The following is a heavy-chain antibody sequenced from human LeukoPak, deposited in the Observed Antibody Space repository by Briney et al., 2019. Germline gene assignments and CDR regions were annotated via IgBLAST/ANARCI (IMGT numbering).Heavy chain of an antibody. CDR1: GFTVSSNY. V-gene: IGHV3-66*01. CDR2: IYSGGST. CDR3: ARDLDSGSYYGIHDAFDI. D-gene: IGHD1-26*01. J-gene: IGHJ3*02. Sequence: GGSLRLSCVTSGFTVSSNYMSWVRQAPGKGLEWVSVIYSGGSTCYADSVKGRFTISRDNSKNTLYLQMNSLRAEDTAVYYCARDLDSGSYYGIHDAFDIWGQGTMVTVSS.